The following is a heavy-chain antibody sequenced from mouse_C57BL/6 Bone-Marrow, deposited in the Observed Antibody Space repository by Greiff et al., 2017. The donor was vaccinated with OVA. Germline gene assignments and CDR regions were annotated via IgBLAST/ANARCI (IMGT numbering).Heavy chain of an antibody. Sequence: VKLQQPGTELVKPGASVKLSCKASGYTFTSYWMHWVKQRPGQGLEWIGNINPSNGGPNYNEKFKSKATLTVDKSSSTAYMQLSSLTSEDSAVYYCARSPITTVVGGDYWGQGTTLTVSS. CDR1: GYTFTSYW. J-gene: IGHJ2*01. V-gene: IGHV1-53*01. CDR3: ARSPITTVVGGDY. D-gene: IGHD1-1*01. CDR2: INPSNGGP.